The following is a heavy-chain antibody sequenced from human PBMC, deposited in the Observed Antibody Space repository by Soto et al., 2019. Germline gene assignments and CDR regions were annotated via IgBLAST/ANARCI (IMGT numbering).Heavy chain of an antibody. J-gene: IGHJ4*02. V-gene: IGHV4-4*07. Sequence: GAVSGTSTVSGGSLNTINWSWVRQPAGKGLEWIGRIFSSGSTSFNPSLESRVTMSVDTSKNHFSLNLSSVTAADMAVYYCAREGSYSAYNFAHGIQLWSFDFWGQGALVLVTS. CDR2: IFSSGST. CDR1: GGSLNTIN. D-gene: IGHD5-12*01. CDR3: AREGSYSAYNFAHGIQLWSFDF.